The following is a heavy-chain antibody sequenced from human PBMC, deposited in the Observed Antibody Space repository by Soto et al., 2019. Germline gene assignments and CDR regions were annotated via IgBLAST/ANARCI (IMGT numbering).Heavy chain of an antibody. Sequence: PGGSLRLSCEASGFTFNTYSMHWVRQPPGKGLEWLAAIWYDGTQKYYADSVKGRFIISRDNSKKTLYLEMNSLRAEDTAVYYCARDKGGRFDYWGQGTLVTVSS. V-gene: IGHV3-33*01. CDR3: ARDKGGRFDY. CDR2: IWYDGTQK. CDR1: GFTFNTYS. D-gene: IGHD1-26*01. J-gene: IGHJ4*02.